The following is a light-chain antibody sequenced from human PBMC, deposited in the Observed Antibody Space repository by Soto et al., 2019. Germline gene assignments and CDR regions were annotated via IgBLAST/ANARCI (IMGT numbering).Light chain of an antibody. CDR3: QQYGSSNMYT. CDR2: GAS. CDR1: QSLSGNY. Sequence: EIVLTQSPGPLSLSPGERATLSCRASQSLSGNYLAWYQQKPGQPPRLLIYGASTSATGIPDRFSGSGSGTDFTLTISRLEPEDFAVYNCQQYGSSNMYTFGQGTKLEIK. V-gene: IGKV3-20*01. J-gene: IGKJ2*01.